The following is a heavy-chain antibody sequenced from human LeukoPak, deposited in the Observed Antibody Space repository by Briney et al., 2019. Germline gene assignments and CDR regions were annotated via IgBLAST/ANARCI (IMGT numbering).Heavy chain of an antibody. Sequence: GGSLRLSCAASGFPFSSYAVSWVRQAPGKGLEWVSAISGGDGSTYYADSVKGRFTISRDNSKNTLSLQMNSLRAEDAAVYYCAKSAYGDYDYWGQGTLVTVSS. CDR1: GFPFSSYA. V-gene: IGHV3-23*01. CDR2: ISGGDGST. CDR3: AKSAYGDYDY. J-gene: IGHJ4*02. D-gene: IGHD4-17*01.